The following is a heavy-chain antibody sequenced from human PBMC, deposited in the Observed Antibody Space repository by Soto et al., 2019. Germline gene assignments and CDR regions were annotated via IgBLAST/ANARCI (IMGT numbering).Heavy chain of an antibody. D-gene: IGHD4-4*01. CDR2: IYYSGST. CDR1: GGSISSDGYY. V-gene: IGHV4-31*03. J-gene: IGHJ5*02. Sequence: QVQLQESGPGLVKPSQTLSLTCTVSGGSISSDGYYWSWIRQHPGKGLEWIGYIYYSGSTYYNPSLKSRVTISIDTSKNQFSLKLSSVTAADTAVYYCARDTGASFSNYGTGGWFDPWGQGTLVTVSS. CDR3: ARDTGASFSNYGTGGWFDP.